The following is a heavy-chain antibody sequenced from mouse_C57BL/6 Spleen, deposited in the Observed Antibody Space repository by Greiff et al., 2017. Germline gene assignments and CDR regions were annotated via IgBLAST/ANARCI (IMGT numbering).Heavy chain of an antibody. CDR3: TREIYDGYYEGG. D-gene: IGHD2-3*01. CDR1: GYTFTDYE. V-gene: IGHV1-15*01. Sequence: VQLQQSGAELVRPGASVTLSCKASGYTFTDYEMHWVKQTPVHGLEWIGAIDPETGGTAYNQKFKGKAILTADKSSSTAYMELRSLTSEDSAVYYCTREIYDGYYEGGWGTGTTVTVSS. J-gene: IGHJ1*03. CDR2: IDPETGGT.